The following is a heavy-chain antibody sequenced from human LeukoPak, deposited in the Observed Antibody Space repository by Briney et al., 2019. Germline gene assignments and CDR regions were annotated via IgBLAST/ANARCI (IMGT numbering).Heavy chain of an antibody. CDR1: GGSISSGVYY. J-gene: IGHJ5*02. V-gene: IGHV4-31*03. CDR3: ARDYTAGSRRNWFDP. CDR2: IYYSGST. D-gene: IGHD1-1*01. Sequence: SETLSLTCTVSGGSISSGVYYWSWIRQHPGKGLEWIGYIYYSGSTYYNPSLKSRVTISVDTSKNQFSLKLSSVTAADTAVYYCARDYTAGSRRNWFDPWGQGTLVTVSS.